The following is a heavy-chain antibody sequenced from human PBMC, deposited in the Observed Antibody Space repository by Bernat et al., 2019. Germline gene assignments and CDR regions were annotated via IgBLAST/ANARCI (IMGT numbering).Heavy chain of an antibody. J-gene: IGHJ4*02. V-gene: IGHV3-21*01. CDR3: ARDRNDLTYDYGDYHDY. D-gene: IGHD4-17*01. CDR1: GFTFSSYG. CDR2: ISSISSYI. Sequence: EVQLVESGGGLVKPGGSLRLSCAASGFTFSSYGMNWFRKPPGKGLEGVSSISSISSYIYYADSVKGRFTISRDNAKNSLYLQMNSLRAEDTAVYYCARDRNDLTYDYGDYHDYWGQGTLVTVSS.